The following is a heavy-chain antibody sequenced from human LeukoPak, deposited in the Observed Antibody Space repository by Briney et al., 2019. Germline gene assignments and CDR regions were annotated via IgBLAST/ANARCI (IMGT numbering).Heavy chain of an antibody. V-gene: IGHV3-48*03. J-gene: IGHJ4*02. CDR3: ARTMYSNYVFDY. CDR1: GFTFSSYE. D-gene: IGHD4-11*01. CDR2: ISSSGSTI. Sequence: PGRSLRLSCAASGFTFSSYEMNWVRQAPGKGLEWVSYISSSGSTIYYADSVKGRSTISRDNAKNSLYLQMNSLRAEDTAVYYCARTMYSNYVFDYWGQGTLVTVSS.